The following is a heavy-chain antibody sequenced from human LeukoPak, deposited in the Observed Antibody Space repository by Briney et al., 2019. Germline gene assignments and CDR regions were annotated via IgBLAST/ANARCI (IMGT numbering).Heavy chain of an antibody. CDR1: GFTFSSHG. Sequence: GGSLRLSCAASGFTFSSHGMSWVRQAPGKGLERVAIISHDGSNKYYAESVKGRFTISRDNSKNTLYLQMNSLRADDTAVYYCARDQDYYDSSGYSGIDYWGQGTLVTVSS. J-gene: IGHJ4*02. CDR2: ISHDGSNK. D-gene: IGHD3-22*01. V-gene: IGHV3-30*03. CDR3: ARDQDYYDSSGYSGIDY.